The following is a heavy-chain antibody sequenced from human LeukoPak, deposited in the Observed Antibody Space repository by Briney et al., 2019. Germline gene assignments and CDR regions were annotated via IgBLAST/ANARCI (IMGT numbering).Heavy chain of an antibody. CDR1: GGTFSSYG. CDR2: IIPIFGTA. D-gene: IGHD3-3*01. CDR3: ARTPLPWSPAGYYYYMDV. Sequence: SVKVSCKASGGTFSSYGISWVRQAPGQGLEWMGGIIPIFGTANYAQKFQGRVTITTDESTSTAYMELSSLRSEDTAVYYCARTPLPWSPAGYYYYMDVWGKGTTVTVSS. V-gene: IGHV1-69*05. J-gene: IGHJ6*03.